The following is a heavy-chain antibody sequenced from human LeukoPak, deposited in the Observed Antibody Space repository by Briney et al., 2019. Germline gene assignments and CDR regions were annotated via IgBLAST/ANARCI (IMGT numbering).Heavy chain of an antibody. CDR1: GFTFSSYG. CDR2: ISYDGSNK. J-gene: IGHJ4*02. D-gene: IGHD3-10*01. Sequence: GGSLGLSCAASGFTFSSYGMHWVRQAPGKGLEWVAVISYDGSNKYYADSVKGRFTISRDNSKNTLYLQMNSLRAEDTAVYYCATARDFGELFFDYWGQGTLVTVSS. V-gene: IGHV3-30*03. CDR3: ATARDFGELFFDY.